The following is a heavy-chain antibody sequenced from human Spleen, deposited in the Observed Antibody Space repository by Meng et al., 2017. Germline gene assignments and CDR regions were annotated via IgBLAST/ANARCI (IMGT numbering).Heavy chain of an antibody. CDR1: GGSVSSGSYY. D-gene: IGHD1-26*01. CDR3: ARGSGTYMSYYYYGMDV. Sequence: SETLSLTCTVSGGSVSSGSYYWSWIRQPPGKGLEWIGYIYYSGSTNYNPSLKSRVTISVDTSKNQFSLQLNSVTPEDTAVYYCARGSGTYMSYYYYGMDVWGQGTTVTVSS. CDR2: IYYSGST. J-gene: IGHJ6*02. V-gene: IGHV4-61*01.